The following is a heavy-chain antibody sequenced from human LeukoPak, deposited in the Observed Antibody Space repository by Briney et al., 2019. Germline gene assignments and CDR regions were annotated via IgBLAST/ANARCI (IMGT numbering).Heavy chain of an antibody. V-gene: IGHV1-18*01. CDR1: GYTFTSYG. Sequence: ASVKVSCKASGYTFTSYGISWVRQAPGQGLEWMGWVSAYNGNTNYAQKLQGRVTMTTDTSTSTAYMELRSLRSDDTAVYYCARVRYDFWSGYSPLDFDYWGQGTLVTVSS. J-gene: IGHJ4*02. CDR2: VSAYNGNT. D-gene: IGHD3-3*01. CDR3: ARVRYDFWSGYSPLDFDY.